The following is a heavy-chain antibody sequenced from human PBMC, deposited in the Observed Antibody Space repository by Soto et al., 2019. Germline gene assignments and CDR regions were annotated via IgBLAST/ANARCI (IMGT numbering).Heavy chain of an antibody. Sequence: ASVKVSCKASGYTFTGYYMHWVRQAPGQGLEWMGWINPNSGGTNYAQKFQGWVTMTRDTSISTAYMELSRLRSDDTAVYYCTRERAYSSSWHRYYYGMDVWGQGTTVTVSS. CDR3: TRERAYSSSWHRYYYGMDV. V-gene: IGHV1-2*04. CDR1: GYTFTGYY. D-gene: IGHD6-13*01. CDR2: INPNSGGT. J-gene: IGHJ6*02.